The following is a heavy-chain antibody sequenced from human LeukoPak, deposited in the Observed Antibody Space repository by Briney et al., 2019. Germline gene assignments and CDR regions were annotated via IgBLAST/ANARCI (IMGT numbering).Heavy chain of an antibody. Sequence: PGRSLRLSCAASGFTFSSYGMQWVRQAPGKGLEWVAVISYDGSNKYYADSVKGRFTISRDNSKNTLYLQMNSLRAEDTAVYYCAKVNGDYYYGMDVWGQGTTVTVSS. D-gene: IGHD4-17*01. CDR1: GFTFSSYG. CDR3: AKVNGDYYYGMDV. J-gene: IGHJ6*02. CDR2: ISYDGSNK. V-gene: IGHV3-30*18.